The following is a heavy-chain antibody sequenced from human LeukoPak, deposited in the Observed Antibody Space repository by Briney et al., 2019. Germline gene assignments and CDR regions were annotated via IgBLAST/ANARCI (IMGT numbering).Heavy chain of an antibody. V-gene: IGHV6-1*01. CDR3: SLARSEYHYGMDV. J-gene: IGHJ6*02. Sequence: SQTLSLTCAISGDSVSSISVAWNWLRQSPSRGLEWLGRTYYRSKWYYEYAVSVKSRISISPDTSKNQFSLQLTSVTPEDTAVYYCSLARSEYHYGMDVWGQGTTVTVSS. CDR1: GDSVSSISVA. CDR2: TYYRSKWYY.